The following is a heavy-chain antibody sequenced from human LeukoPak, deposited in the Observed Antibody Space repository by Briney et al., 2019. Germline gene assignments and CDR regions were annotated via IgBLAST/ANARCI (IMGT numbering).Heavy chain of an antibody. Sequence: PGGPLGLSCAASGFSFSTSPMSWVRQPPGKGLEWVSAMNNGPGATFYRDSVRGRFTISRDDSKSTLYLQMNSLRAEDTGTYYCAKTHYDLLDVWGQGTTVTVSS. CDR2: MNNGPGAT. CDR1: GFSFSTSP. J-gene: IGHJ6*02. V-gene: IGHV3-23*01. CDR3: AKTHYDLLDV. D-gene: IGHD5-12*01.